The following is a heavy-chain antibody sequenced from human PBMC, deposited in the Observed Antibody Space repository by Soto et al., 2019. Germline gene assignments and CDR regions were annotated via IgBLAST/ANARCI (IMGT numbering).Heavy chain of an antibody. CDR3: VHLGELWYFDY. J-gene: IGHJ4*02. CDR1: GFTFSSYW. CDR2: INSDGSST. V-gene: IGHV3-74*01. D-gene: IGHD3-16*01. Sequence: GGSLRLSCAASGFTFSSYWMHWVRQAPGKGLVWVSRINSDGSSTSYADSVKGRFTISRDNAKNTLYLQMNSLRAEDTAVYYCVHLGELWYFDYWGQGTLVTVSS.